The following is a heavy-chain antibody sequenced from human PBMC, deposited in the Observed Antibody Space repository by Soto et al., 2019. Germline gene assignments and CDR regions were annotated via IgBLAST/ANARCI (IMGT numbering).Heavy chain of an antibody. CDR3: ARADYGDIVFEY. V-gene: IGHV2-5*02. CDR1: GFSFITTGVG. Sequence: QITLKESGPTLVKPTQTLTLTCTFSGFSFITTGVGVGWVRQSPGKALEWLALIYWDDDKRYSPSLKSRLTINKDTSKNQVVLSMTNMDPVDTATYYCARADYGDIVFEYWGQGTLVTVSS. J-gene: IGHJ4*02. D-gene: IGHD4-17*01. CDR2: IYWDDDK.